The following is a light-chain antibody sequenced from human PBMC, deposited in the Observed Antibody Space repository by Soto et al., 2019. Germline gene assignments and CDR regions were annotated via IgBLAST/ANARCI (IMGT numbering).Light chain of an antibody. J-gene: IGLJ1*01. CDR3: SAWDASLDGYV. CDR1: SSNIGSKT. Sequence: VLTQPPSASGTPGQRVTISCSGSSSNIGSKTVNWYQQLPGTAPKLLIYSNYQRPSGVPDRFSGSKSGTSASLAISGLQSEDEADYYCSAWDASLDGYVFGTGTKVTVL. CDR2: SNY. V-gene: IGLV1-44*01.